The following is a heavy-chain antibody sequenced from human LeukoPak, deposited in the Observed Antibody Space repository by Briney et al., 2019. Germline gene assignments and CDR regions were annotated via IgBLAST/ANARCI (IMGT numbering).Heavy chain of an antibody. Sequence: SETLSLTCTVSGGSISSGGYYWSWIRQHPGKGLEWIGYIYYSGSTYYNPSLKSRVTISVDTSKNQFSLKLSSVTAADTAVYYCARDRGWNYDFDCWGQGTLVTVSS. CDR1: GGSISSGGYY. D-gene: IGHD1-7*01. V-gene: IGHV4-31*03. CDR2: IYYSGST. J-gene: IGHJ4*02. CDR3: ARDRGWNYDFDC.